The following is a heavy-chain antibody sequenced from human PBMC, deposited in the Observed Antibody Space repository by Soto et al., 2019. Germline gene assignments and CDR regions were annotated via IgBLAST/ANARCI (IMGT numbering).Heavy chain of an antibody. CDR1: GFTFDDYA. CDR3: AKYIDDSSP. D-gene: IGHD6-13*01. V-gene: IGHV3-9*01. J-gene: IGHJ5*02. CDR2: ISWNSGSI. Sequence: GGSLRLSCAASGFTFDDYAMHWVRQAPGKGLEWVSGISWNSGSIGYADSVKGRFTISRDNAKNSLYLQMNSLRAEDTALYYCAKYIDDSSPWGQGTLVTVSS.